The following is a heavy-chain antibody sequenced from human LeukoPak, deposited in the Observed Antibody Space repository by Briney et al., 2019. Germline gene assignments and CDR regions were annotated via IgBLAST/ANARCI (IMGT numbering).Heavy chain of an antibody. CDR3: ARVFDSSGFPYYFDY. J-gene: IGHJ4*02. Sequence: ASVKVSCKASGCTYTDYYMHWVRQAPGQGLEWMGWIYPNSGGTNYAQKFQGRVTMTRDTSISTAYMELSRLRSDDTAVYYCARVFDSSGFPYYFDYWGQGTLVTVSS. D-gene: IGHD3-22*01. CDR2: IYPNSGGT. V-gene: IGHV1-2*02. CDR1: GCTYTDYY.